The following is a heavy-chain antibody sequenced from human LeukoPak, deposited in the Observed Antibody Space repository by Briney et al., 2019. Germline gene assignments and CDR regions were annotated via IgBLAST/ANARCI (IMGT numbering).Heavy chain of an antibody. D-gene: IGHD6-19*01. CDR2: VSYDGSIK. CDR3: ARDHYSSGPYYFDY. Sequence: PGRSLGLSCAASGFAFSSYALHWVRQAPNKGLEWVAIVSYDGSIKYYADSVKGRFTISRDNSKNTLYLQMNSLRAEDTAVYYCARDHYSSGPYYFDYWGQGTLVTVSS. V-gene: IGHV3-30-3*01. CDR1: GFAFSSYA. J-gene: IGHJ4*02.